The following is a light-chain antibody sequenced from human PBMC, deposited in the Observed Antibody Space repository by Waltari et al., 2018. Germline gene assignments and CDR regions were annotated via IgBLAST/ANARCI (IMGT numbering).Light chain of an antibody. CDR1: SGSIGSNY. J-gene: IGLJ1*01. CDR3: QSDDVSTCV. Sequence: NFMLTGLHSVSGAPGKRVTIPCTRSSGSIGSNYVPWYQQRPGSAPTTVIYEDNQRSSGVPDRFSGSIDSSSNSASLTISGLKTEDEADYYCQSDDVSTCVFGSGTKVTLL. CDR2: EDN. V-gene: IGLV6-57*03.